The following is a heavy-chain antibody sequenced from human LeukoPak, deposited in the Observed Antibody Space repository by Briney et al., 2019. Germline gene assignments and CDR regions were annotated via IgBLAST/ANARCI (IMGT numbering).Heavy chain of an antibody. D-gene: IGHD3-3*01. Sequence: SETLSLTCAVSGDSVTSSNWWSWVRQPPGKGLEWIGEIYHSGATNYNPSLKSRVTISLDKSKDQLSLKLTSVTAADTAVYYCARDDYDFWSATPGAFDIWGQGTMVTVSS. J-gene: IGHJ3*02. V-gene: IGHV4-4*02. CDR1: GDSVTSSNW. CDR2: IYHSGAT. CDR3: ARDDYDFWSATPGAFDI.